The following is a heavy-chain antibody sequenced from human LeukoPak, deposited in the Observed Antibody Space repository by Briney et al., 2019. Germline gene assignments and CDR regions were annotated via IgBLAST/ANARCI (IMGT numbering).Heavy chain of an antibody. J-gene: IGHJ5*02. D-gene: IGHD2-2*01. CDR2: IYYSGST. V-gene: IGHV4-59*01. Sequence: PSETLSLTCTVSGGSISSYYWSWIRQPPGKGLEWIGYIYYSGSTNYNPSLKSRVTMSVDTSKNQFSLKLSSVTAADTAVYYCASHYCSSTSCPNNWFDPWGQGTLVTVSS. CDR3: ASHYCSSTSCPNNWFDP. CDR1: GGSISSYY.